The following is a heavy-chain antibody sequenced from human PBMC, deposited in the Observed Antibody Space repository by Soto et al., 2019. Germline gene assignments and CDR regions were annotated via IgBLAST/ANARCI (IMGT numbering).Heavy chain of an antibody. CDR1: GYTFTSYG. CDR2: ISTSKGDT. Sequence: QVQLVQSGPEVKKPGASVKVSCKTSGYTFTSYGISWVRQAPGQGLEWMGWISTSKGDTNYAQKCRGRVTMTTDTPTNTGYMELRSLSSDDTAVYYCATRSPAFDYWGQGTLVTVSS. CDR3: ATRSPAFDY. V-gene: IGHV1-18*01. J-gene: IGHJ4*02.